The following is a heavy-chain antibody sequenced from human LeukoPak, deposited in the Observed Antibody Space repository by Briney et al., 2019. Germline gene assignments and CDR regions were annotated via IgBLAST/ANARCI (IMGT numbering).Heavy chain of an antibody. CDR3: ARDTGQITMVRGVIITPFSPGRFDP. CDR2: ISTDGSST. CDR1: GFTFSSYW. D-gene: IGHD3-10*01. Sequence: GGSLRLSCAASGFTFSSYWMHWVRQAPGKGLVWVSRISTDGSSTSYADFVKGRFTISRDNAKNTLFLQMNSLRAEDTAVYYCARDTGQITMVRGVIITPFSPGRFDPWGQGTLVTVSS. V-gene: IGHV3-74*01. J-gene: IGHJ5*02.